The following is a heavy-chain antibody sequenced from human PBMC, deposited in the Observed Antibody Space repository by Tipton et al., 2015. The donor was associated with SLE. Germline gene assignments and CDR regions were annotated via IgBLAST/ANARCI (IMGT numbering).Heavy chain of an antibody. J-gene: IGHJ4*02. V-gene: IGHV3-30*04. D-gene: IGHD1-26*01. CDR3: ARDVVGATEGLDY. CDR1: GFTFSAYP. Sequence: SLRLSRAASGFTFSAYPMHWVRQSPGKGLEWVAVISHDGSNQYYADSVKGRFTISRDNSKNTLYLQMHSLRPEDTAVYYCARDVVGATEGLDYWGQGALVTVSS. CDR2: ISHDGSNQ.